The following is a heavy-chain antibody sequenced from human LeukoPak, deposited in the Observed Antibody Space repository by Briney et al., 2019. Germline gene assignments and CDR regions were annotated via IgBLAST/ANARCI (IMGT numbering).Heavy chain of an antibody. CDR1: GFTFSSYA. D-gene: IGHD3-10*01. J-gene: IGHJ4*02. Sequence: GGSLRLSCAASGFTFSSYAMSWVRQAPGKGLEWVSAISGSGGSTYYADSVKGRFTFSRDNSKNTLYLQMNSLRAEDTAVYYCAKKGSSSPYGSGRAPFDYWGQGTLVTVSS. CDR2: ISGSGGST. V-gene: IGHV3-23*01. CDR3: AKKGSSSPYGSGRAPFDY.